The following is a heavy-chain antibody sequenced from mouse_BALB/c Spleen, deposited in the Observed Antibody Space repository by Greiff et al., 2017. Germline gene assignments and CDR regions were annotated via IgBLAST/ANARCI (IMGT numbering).Heavy chain of an antibody. D-gene: IGHD4-1*01. Sequence: EVQGVESGGGLVKPGGSLKLSCAASGFTFSSYTMSWVRQTPEKRLEWVATISSGGGNTYYPDSVKGRFTISRDNAKNNLYLQMSSLRSEDTALYYCGRYGTGAMGYWGQGTSVTVSS. V-gene: IGHV5-9*03. CDR1: GFTFSSYT. J-gene: IGHJ4*01. CDR3: GRYGTGAMGY. CDR2: ISSGGGNT.